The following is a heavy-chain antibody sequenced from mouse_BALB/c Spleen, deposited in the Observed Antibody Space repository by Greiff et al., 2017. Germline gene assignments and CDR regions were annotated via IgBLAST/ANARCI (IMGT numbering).Heavy chain of an antibody. Sequence: VQLKQSGPELVKPAASLKISCKASGYSFTGYTMNWVKQIHGKNLEWIGLINQYSGGTSYNQKFKGKATLTVDKSSSTAYMELLSLTSEDSAVYYYARSGEDSSSYFDLWGAGTTVTVSP. CDR1: GYSFTGYT. CDR3: ARSGEDSSSYFDL. CDR2: INQYSGGT. D-gene: IGHD1-1*01. J-gene: IGHJ1*01. V-gene: IGHV1-18*01.